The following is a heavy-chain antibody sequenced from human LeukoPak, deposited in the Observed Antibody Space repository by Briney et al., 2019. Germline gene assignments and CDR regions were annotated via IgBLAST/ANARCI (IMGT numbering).Heavy chain of an antibody. CDR2: IYYSGST. CDR1: GGSISSGSYY. Sequence: SQTLSLTCTVSGGSISSGSYYWSWIRQPPGKGLEWIGYIYYSGSTNYNPSLKSRVTISVDTSKNQFSLKLSSVTAADTAVYYCARHAKWEPLWYYYGMDVWGQGTTVTVSS. V-gene: IGHV4-61*01. CDR3: ARHAKWEPLWYYYGMDV. J-gene: IGHJ6*02. D-gene: IGHD1-26*01.